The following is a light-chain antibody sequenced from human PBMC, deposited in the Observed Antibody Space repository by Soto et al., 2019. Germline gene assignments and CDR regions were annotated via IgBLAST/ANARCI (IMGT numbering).Light chain of an antibody. V-gene: IGKV3-20*01. CDR1: QSVSSSY. CDR2: YTS. J-gene: IGKJ5*01. CDR3: QQFDSSSFT. Sequence: ETVLTQSPGTLSLSPGERATLSCMASQSVSSSYLAWYQQKPGQAPRLIIYYTSSRATGIPDRFSGSGSGTDFTLTISRLEPEDFAVYYCQQFDSSSFTFGQGTRLEIK.